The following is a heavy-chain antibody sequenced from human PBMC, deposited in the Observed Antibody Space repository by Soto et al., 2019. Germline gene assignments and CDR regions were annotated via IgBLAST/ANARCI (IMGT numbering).Heavy chain of an antibody. CDR2: IYYSGST. CDR3: ARHAAVFGVVPAAPYYYYYMDV. V-gene: IGHV4-59*08. CDR1: GGSINSYY. D-gene: IGHD2-2*01. J-gene: IGHJ6*03. Sequence: SETLSLTCTLAGGSINSYYWSWIRQPPGKGLEWSGYIYYSGSTNYNPSLKSRVTISVDTSKSQFSLKLSSVTAADTAVYYCARHAAVFGVVPAAPYYYYYMDVWGKGTTVT.